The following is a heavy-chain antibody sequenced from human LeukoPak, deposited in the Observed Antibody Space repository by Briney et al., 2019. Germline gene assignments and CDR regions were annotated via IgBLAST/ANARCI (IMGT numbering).Heavy chain of an antibody. J-gene: IGHJ5*02. D-gene: IGHD2-2*02. CDR2: ISAYNGNT. CDR3: ARDLRSQLLYGHWYWFDP. V-gene: IGHV1-18*01. CDR1: GYTFTCYG. Sequence: GASVKVSCKASGYTFTCYGISWVRQAPGQGLEWMGWISAYNGNTNYAQKLQGRVTMTTDTSTSTAYMELRSLRSDDTAVYYCARDLRSQLLYGHWYWFDPWGQGTLVTVSS.